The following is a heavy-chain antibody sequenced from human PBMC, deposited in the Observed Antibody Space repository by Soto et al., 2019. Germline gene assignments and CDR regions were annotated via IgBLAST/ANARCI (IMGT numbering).Heavy chain of an antibody. V-gene: IGHV4-31*03. CDR1: GGSISSGGYY. CDR3: ARDRYCTNGVCYRDLVGNGMDV. D-gene: IGHD2-8*01. Sequence: QVQLQESGPGLVKPSQTLSLTCTVSGGSISSGGYYWSWIRQHPGKGLEWIGYIYYSGSTYYNPSLKSRVTISVDTSKNQFALKRSSVTAADTAVYYCARDRYCTNGVCYRDLVGNGMDVWGQGTTVTVSS. J-gene: IGHJ6*02. CDR2: IYYSGST.